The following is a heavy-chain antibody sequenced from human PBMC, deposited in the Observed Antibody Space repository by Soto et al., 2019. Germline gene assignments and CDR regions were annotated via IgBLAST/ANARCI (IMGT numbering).Heavy chain of an antibody. CDR3: AHAEVVYQLLYHGHYFFDY. Sequence: QITLKESGPTLVKPTQTLTLTCTFSGFSLSTSGVGVGWIRQPPGKALEWLALIYWDDDKRYSPSLKSTLTITKDTSKNQVVLTMTNMDPVDTATYFCAHAEVVYQLLYHGHYFFDYWGQGTLVTVSS. CDR2: IYWDDDK. J-gene: IGHJ4*02. V-gene: IGHV2-5*02. CDR1: GFSLSTSGVG. D-gene: IGHD2-2*02.